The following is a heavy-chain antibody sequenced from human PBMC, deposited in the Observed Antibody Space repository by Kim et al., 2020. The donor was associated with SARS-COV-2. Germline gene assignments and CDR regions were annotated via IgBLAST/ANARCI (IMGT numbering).Heavy chain of an antibody. CDR2: ISGSGGST. D-gene: IGHD6-19*01. CDR3: ARAQWLDPFYYYYGMDV. J-gene: IGHJ6*02. V-gene: IGHV3-23*01. CDR1: GFTFSSYA. Sequence: GGSLRLSCAASGFTFSSYAMSWVRQAPGKGLEWVSAISGSGGSTYYADSVKGRFTISRDNSKNTLYLQMNSLRAEDTAVYYCARAQWLDPFYYYYGMDVWGQGTTVTVSS.